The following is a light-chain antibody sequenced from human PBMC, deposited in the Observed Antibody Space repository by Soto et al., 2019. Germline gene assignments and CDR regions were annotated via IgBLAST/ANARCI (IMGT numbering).Light chain of an antibody. CDR1: QSVSSSY. Sequence: EIVLTQSPGTLSLSPGERATLSCRASQSVSSSYLVWYQQKPGQATTLLIYGASSRATGIPDRFSGSGSGTDFTLTISRLEPEDFAVYYGQQYGSSPFTFGPWTKVDIK. CDR3: QQYGSSPFT. J-gene: IGKJ3*01. V-gene: IGKV3-20*01. CDR2: GAS.